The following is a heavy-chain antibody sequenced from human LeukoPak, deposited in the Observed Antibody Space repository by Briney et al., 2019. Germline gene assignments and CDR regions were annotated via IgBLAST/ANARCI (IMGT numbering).Heavy chain of an antibody. CDR2: INPNSGGT. CDR1: GYTFTGYY. Sequence: ASVKVSCKASGYTFTGYYMHWVRQAPGRGLEWMGWINPNSGGTNYAQKFQGRVTMTRDTSISTAYMELSRLRSDDTAVYYCARSIVVVPAAIDDYWGQGTLVTVSS. V-gene: IGHV1-2*02. D-gene: IGHD2-2*02. J-gene: IGHJ4*02. CDR3: ARSIVVVPAAIDDY.